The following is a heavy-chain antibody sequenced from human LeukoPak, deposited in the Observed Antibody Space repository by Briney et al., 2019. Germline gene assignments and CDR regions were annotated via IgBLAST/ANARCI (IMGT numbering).Heavy chain of an antibody. D-gene: IGHD1-14*01. V-gene: IGHV4-59*02. CDR3: ARGLLANKPHYYYYYYMDV. Sequence: SETLSLTCTVSGGSVSGYYWSWIRQPPGKGLEWLGYIYFGGSTYYNPSLKSRVTISLDASVNQFSLKLTSATAADTAVYYCARGLLANKPHYYYYYYMDVWGKGTTVTVSS. J-gene: IGHJ6*03. CDR1: GGSVSGYY. CDR2: IYFGGST.